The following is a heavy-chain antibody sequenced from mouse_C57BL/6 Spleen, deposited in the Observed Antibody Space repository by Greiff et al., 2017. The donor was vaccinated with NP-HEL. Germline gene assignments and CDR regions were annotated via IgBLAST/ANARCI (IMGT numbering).Heavy chain of an antibody. CDR1: GYTFTDYE. Sequence: QVQLQQSGAELVRPGASVTLSCKASGYTFTDYEMHWVKQTPVHGLEWIGAIDPETGGTAYNQKFKGKAILTADKSSSTAYMGLRSLTSEDSAVYYCTRRPDYYGSSYLYAMDYWGQGTSVTVSS. V-gene: IGHV1-15*01. D-gene: IGHD1-1*01. J-gene: IGHJ4*01. CDR2: IDPETGGT. CDR3: TRRPDYYGSSYLYAMDY.